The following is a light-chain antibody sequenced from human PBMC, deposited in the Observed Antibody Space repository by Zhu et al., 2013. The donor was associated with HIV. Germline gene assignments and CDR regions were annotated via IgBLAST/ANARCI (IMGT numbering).Light chain of an antibody. CDR1: QSISSY. CDR3: QQYSTYVT. CDR2: SAS. Sequence: EIQMTQSPSSLSASVGDRVTITCRASQSISSYLNWYQQKPGKAPKILIYSASTLRKGVPSRFSGSGSGTEFTLTISSLEPDDFATYYCQQYSTYVTFGQGTKLEI. V-gene: IGKV1-39*01. J-gene: IGKJ2*01.